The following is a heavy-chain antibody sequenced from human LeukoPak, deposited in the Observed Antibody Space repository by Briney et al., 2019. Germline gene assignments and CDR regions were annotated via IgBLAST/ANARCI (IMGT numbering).Heavy chain of an antibody. J-gene: IGHJ5*02. D-gene: IGHD1-7*01. CDR1: GGSISSRSYY. Sequence: SGTLSLTCTVSGGSISSRSYYWGWIRRPPGKGLEWIGSIYYSGSTYYNPSLKSRVTISVDTSKNQCSLKLSSVTAADTAVYYCARRVLELFLRPKNWFDPWGQGTLVTVSS. CDR2: IYYSGST. V-gene: IGHV4-39*01. CDR3: ARRVLELFLRPKNWFDP.